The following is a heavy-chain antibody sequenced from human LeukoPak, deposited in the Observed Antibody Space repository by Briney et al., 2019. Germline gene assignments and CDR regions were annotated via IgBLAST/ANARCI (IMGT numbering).Heavy chain of an antibody. D-gene: IGHD3-3*01. CDR3: TRGSIFADY. CDR1: GGSISCGSYY. Sequence: SGTLSLTCTVSGGSISCGSYYWSWIRQPAGKGLEWIGRIYTSGSTNYNPSLKSRVTISGDASKNQFSLKLSSVTAADTAVYYCTRGSIFADYWGQGTLVTVSS. J-gene: IGHJ4*02. CDR2: IYTSGST. V-gene: IGHV4-61*02.